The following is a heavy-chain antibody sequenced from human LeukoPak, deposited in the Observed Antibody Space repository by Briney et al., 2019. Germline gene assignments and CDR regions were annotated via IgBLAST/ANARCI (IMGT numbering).Heavy chain of an antibody. J-gene: IGHJ4*02. CDR1: GFTFSSYG. V-gene: IGHV3-7*01. CDR3: AGGPFDY. D-gene: IGHD3-16*01. CDR2: INQDGSEK. Sequence: GGSLRLSCAASGFTFSSYGMHWVRQAPGKGLEWVANINQDGSEKYYVDSVKGRFTISRDNAKNSLYLQMNSLRAEDTAVYYCAGGPFDYWGQGTLVTVSS.